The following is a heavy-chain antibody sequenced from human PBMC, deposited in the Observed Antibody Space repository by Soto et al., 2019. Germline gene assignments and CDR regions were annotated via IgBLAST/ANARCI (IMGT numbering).Heavy chain of an antibody. Sequence: RLSCAASGFTFSSYGMHWVRQAPGKGLELVAVISYDGRNKYYADAVKGRFTISRDNSKNTLYLQMSSLRAEDTAVYYCVKDGSSGWPYFYDMDVWGQGTTVTVSS. CDR2: ISYDGRNK. J-gene: IGHJ6*02. CDR1: GFTFSSYG. CDR3: VKDGSSGWPYFYDMDV. V-gene: IGHV3-30*18. D-gene: IGHD6-19*01.